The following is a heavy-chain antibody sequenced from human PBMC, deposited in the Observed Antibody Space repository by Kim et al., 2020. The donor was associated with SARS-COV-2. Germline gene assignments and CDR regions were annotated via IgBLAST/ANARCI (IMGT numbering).Heavy chain of an antibody. CDR2: MNPNSGNT. J-gene: IGHJ5*02. CDR1: GYTFTSYD. CDR3: ARGRLRYFDWLFSPNWFDP. D-gene: IGHD3-9*01. Sequence: ASVKVSCKASGYTFTSYDINWVRQATGQGLEWMGWMNPNSGNTGYAQKFQGRVTMTRNTSISTAYMELSSLRSEDTAVYYCARGRLRYFDWLFSPNWFDPWGQGTLVTVSS. V-gene: IGHV1-8*01.